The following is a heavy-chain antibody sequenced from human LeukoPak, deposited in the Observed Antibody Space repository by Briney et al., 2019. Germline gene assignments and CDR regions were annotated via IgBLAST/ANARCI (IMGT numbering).Heavy chain of an antibody. CDR1: GFPFSGNA. D-gene: IGHD2-2*01. CDR3: AREGKVPAAGFDY. CDR2: ISYDGSNK. J-gene: IGHJ4*02. Sequence: GGSLRLSCAASGFPFSGNAMSWVRQAPGKGLEWVAVISYDGSNKYYADSVKGRFTISRDNSKNTLYLQMNSLRAEDTAVYYCAREGKVPAAGFDYWGQGTLVTVSS. V-gene: IGHV3-30*04.